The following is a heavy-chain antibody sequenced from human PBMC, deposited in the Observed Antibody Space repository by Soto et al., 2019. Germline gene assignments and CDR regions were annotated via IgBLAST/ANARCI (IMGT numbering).Heavy chain of an antibody. CDR3: ARDGVGTAMEHPYYYYGMDV. CDR1: GYTFTSYG. D-gene: IGHD5-18*01. V-gene: IGHV1-18*01. CDR2: ISGYAGNT. J-gene: IGHJ6*02. Sequence: ASVKVSCKASGYTFTSYGISWVRQAPGQGLEWMGWISGYAGNTNYAQKFQGRVTMTTDTSTSTAYMELRSLRSDDTAVYYCARDGVGTAMEHPYYYYGMDVLAQGATVTVSS.